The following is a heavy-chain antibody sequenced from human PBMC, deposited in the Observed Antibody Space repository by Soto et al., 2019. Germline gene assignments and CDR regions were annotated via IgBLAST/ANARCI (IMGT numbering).Heavy chain of an antibody. CDR3: ARVTRGIAAAGVFDY. CDR1: GGSIKSGGFH. Sequence: SETLSLTCTVSGGSIKSGGFHWTWIRQHPGKGLEWIGYIYYSGSTYYNPSLKSRATISADTSKNQVSLQLSSVTAADTALYYCARVTRGIAAAGVFDYWGQGTLVTVSS. D-gene: IGHD6-13*01. V-gene: IGHV4-31*03. J-gene: IGHJ4*02. CDR2: IYYSGST.